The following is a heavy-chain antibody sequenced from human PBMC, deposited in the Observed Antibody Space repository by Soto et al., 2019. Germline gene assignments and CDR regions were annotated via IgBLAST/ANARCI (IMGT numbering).Heavy chain of an antibody. CDR3: AKDISGYSYGFDY. Sequence: GGSLRLSCAASGFTFDDYAMHWVRQAPGKGLEWVSGISWNSGSIGYADSVKGRFTISRDNAKNSLYLQMNSLRAEDTALYYCAKDISGYSYGFDYWGQGTLVTVSS. J-gene: IGHJ4*02. D-gene: IGHD5-18*01. CDR2: ISWNSGSI. CDR1: GFTFDDYA. V-gene: IGHV3-9*01.